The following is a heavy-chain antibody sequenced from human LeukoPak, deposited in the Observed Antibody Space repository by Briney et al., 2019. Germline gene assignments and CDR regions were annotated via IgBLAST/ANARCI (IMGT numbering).Heavy chain of an antibody. D-gene: IGHD1-1*01. V-gene: IGHV1-8*01. Sequence: ASVKVSCKASGYTFTSYDINWVRQATGQGLEWMGWMNPNSGNTGYAQKLQGRVTMTTDTSTGTAYMELRSLRSDDTAVYYCARDGENWNDGIDYWGQGTLVTVSS. CDR1: GYTFTSYD. CDR2: MNPNSGNT. J-gene: IGHJ4*02. CDR3: ARDGENWNDGIDY.